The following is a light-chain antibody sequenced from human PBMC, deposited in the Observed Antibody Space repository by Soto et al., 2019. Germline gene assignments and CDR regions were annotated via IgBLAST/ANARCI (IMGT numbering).Light chain of an antibody. V-gene: IGLV2-11*01. CDR3: CSYTARFTLL. CDR2: DVS. J-gene: IGLJ3*02. CDR1: SSDVGGYNH. Sequence: QSALTQPRSVSGSPGQSVTISCTGTSSDVGGYNHVSWYKHHPGKAPKLMIYDVSQRPSGVPDRFSGSKSGTTASLTISGLQAEDEGDYYCCSYTARFTLLFGGGTKLTVL.